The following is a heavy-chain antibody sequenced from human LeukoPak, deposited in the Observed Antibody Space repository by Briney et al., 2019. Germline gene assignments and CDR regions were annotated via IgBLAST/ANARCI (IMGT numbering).Heavy chain of an antibody. CDR1: GFTFSSYA. Sequence: GGSLRLSCAASGFTFSSYAMHWVRQAPGKGLEWVAVIWYDGSNKYYADSVKGRFTISRDNSKNTLYLQMNSLRAEDTAVYYCARAIGRDGYNYSGYYYYGMDVWGQGTTVTVSS. CDR3: ARAIGRDGYNYSGYYYYGMDV. V-gene: IGHV3-33*01. CDR2: IWYDGSNK. D-gene: IGHD5-24*01. J-gene: IGHJ6*02.